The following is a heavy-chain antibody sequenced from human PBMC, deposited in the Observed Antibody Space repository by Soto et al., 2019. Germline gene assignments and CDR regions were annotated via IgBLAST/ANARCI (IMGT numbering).Heavy chain of an antibody. CDR2: ISGSGGST. J-gene: IGHJ6*03. CDR1: GFTFSSYA. V-gene: IGHV3-23*01. D-gene: IGHD5-12*01. Sequence: EVQLLESGGGLVQPGGSLRLSCAASGFTFSSYAMSWVRQAPGKGLEWVSAISGSGGSTYYADSVKVRFTISRDNSKNTLYLQMNSLRAEDTAVYYCARYSGYDSDYYYYMDVWGKGTTVTVSS. CDR3: ARYSGYDSDYYYYMDV.